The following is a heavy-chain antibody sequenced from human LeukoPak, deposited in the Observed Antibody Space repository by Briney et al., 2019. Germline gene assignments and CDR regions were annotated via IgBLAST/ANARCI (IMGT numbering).Heavy chain of an antibody. CDR1: GFTFSIYG. CDR2: TRYDGSNK. D-gene: IGHD6-19*01. CDR3: AKDPYRIAVAGTGPDY. V-gene: IGHV3-30*02. J-gene: IGHJ4*02. Sequence: TGGSPRLSCAASGFTFSIYGMHCVRQAPGKGLEWVAFTRYDGSNKYYADSVKGRFTISRDNSKNTLYLQMNSLRAEDTAVYYCAKDPYRIAVAGTGPDYWGQGTLVTVSS.